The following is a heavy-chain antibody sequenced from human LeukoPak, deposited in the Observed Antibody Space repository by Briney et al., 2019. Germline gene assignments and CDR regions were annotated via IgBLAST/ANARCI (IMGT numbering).Heavy chain of an antibody. CDR3: ARADYYETSGPFGY. V-gene: IGHV3-21*01. J-gene: IGHJ4*02. D-gene: IGHD3-22*01. Sequence: GGSLRLSCAGSGFTLSSHGMNWVRQAPGKGLEWVSFISYNSNYIFYADSVKGRFTISRDNAKNSLYLQMNSLRAEDTAVYYCARADYYETSGPFGYWGQGTLVIVSS. CDR1: GFTLSSHG. CDR2: ISYNSNYI.